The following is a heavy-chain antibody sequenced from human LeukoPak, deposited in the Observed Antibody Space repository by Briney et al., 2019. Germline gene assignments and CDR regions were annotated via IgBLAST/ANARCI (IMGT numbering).Heavy chain of an antibody. V-gene: IGHV3-30*18. CDR2: ISYDGSNK. CDR1: GFTFSSYG. CDR3: AKDSGYSYGYYFDY. J-gene: IGHJ4*02. D-gene: IGHD5-18*01. Sequence: PGGSLGLSCAASGFTFSSYGMHWVRQAPGKGLEWVAVISYDGSNKYYADSVKGRFTISRDNSKNTLYLQMNSLRAEDTAVYYCAKDSGYSYGYYFDYWGQGTLVTVSS.